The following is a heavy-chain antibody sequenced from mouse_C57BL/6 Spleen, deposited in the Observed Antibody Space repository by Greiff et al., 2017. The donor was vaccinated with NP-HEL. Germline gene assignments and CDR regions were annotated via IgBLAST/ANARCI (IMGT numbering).Heavy chain of an antibody. D-gene: IGHD2-10*02. CDR3: ARGGYGNYSYAMDY. J-gene: IGHJ4*01. V-gene: IGHV1-18*01. CDR2: IDPNNGGT. Sequence: EVQLQQSGPELVKPGASVKIPCKASGYTFTDYNMDWVKQSHGKSLEWIGDIDPNNGGTNYNQKFKGKATLTVDKSSSTAYMELRSLTSEDTAVYYCARGGYGNYSYAMDYWGQGTSVTVSS. CDR1: GYTFTDYN.